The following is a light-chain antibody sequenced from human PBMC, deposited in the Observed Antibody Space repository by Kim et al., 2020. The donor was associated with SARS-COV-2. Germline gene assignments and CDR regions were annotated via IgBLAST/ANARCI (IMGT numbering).Light chain of an antibody. V-gene: IGKV1-33*01. CDR2: DAS. CDR1: QDITKC. CDR3: QQCENLPLT. Sequence: GDRVTISCQASQDITKCLNWYQQKPGKAPNLLIYDASKLETGVPLRFSGGGSGTHFTFTISSLQPEDIATYFCQQCENLPLTIGGGTKV. J-gene: IGKJ4*01.